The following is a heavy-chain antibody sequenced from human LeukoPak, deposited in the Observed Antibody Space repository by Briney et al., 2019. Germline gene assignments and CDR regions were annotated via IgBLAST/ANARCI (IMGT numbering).Heavy chain of an antibody. CDR2: IYYSGST. V-gene: IGHV4-31*03. D-gene: IGHD3-22*01. CDR3: ASGITMIQGALDI. Sequence: SETLSLTCTVSGGSISSGGYYWSWIRQHPGKGLEWIGYIYYSGSTYYNPSLKSRVTISVDTSKNQFSLKLSSVTAADTAVYYCASGITMIQGALDIWGQGTMVTVSS. J-gene: IGHJ3*02. CDR1: GGSISSGGYY.